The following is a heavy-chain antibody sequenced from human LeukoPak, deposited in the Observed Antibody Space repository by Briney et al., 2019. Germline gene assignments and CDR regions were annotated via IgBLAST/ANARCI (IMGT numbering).Heavy chain of an antibody. CDR2: IYYGGST. CDR1: GGSISSYY. V-gene: IGHV4-59*01. CDR3: ARAPYYYYGMDV. J-gene: IGHJ6*02. Sequence: PSETLSLTCTVSGGSISSYYWSWIRQPPGKGLEWIGYIYYGGSTNYNPSLKSRVTISVDTSKNQFSLKLSSVTAADTAVYYCARAPYYYYGMDVWGQGTTVTVSS.